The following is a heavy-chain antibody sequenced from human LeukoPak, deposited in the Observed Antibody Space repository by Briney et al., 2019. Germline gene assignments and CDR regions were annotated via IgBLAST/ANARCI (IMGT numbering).Heavy chain of an antibody. D-gene: IGHD5-18*01. Sequence: GGSLRLSCAASGFTFSSYAMSWVRQAPGKGLEWVSAISGSSGSTYYADSVKGRFTISRDNSKNTLYLQMNSLRAEDTAVYYCAKDPYTAMAPYYFDYWGQGTLVTVSS. J-gene: IGHJ4*02. CDR3: AKDPYTAMAPYYFDY. CDR1: GFTFSSYA. V-gene: IGHV3-23*01. CDR2: ISGSSGST.